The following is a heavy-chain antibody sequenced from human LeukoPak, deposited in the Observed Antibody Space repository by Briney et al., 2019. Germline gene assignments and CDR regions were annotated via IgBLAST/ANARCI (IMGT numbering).Heavy chain of an antibody. V-gene: IGHV4-4*09. CDR3: ARHASYYYYYMDV. CDR1: GGSISSYY. Sequence: PSETLSLTCTVSGGSISSYYWSWIRQPPGKGLEWIRYIYTSGSTNYNPSLKSRVTISVDTSKNQFSLKLSSVTAADTAVYYCARHASYYYYYMDVWGKGTTVTVSS. CDR2: IYTSGST. J-gene: IGHJ6*03.